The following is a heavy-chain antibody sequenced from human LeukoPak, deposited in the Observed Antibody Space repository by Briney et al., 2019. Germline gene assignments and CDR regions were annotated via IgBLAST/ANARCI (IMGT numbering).Heavy chain of an antibody. V-gene: IGHV1-46*01. Sequence: ASVKVSCKASGYIFTSYYMHWVRQAPGQGLEWIGVINPSGGRTSYTQKFQGRVTMTRDTSTSTVYMELSSLTSEDTAVYYCARGLEYYDSSGSPFDYWGQGTLVTVSS. CDR2: INPSGGRT. D-gene: IGHD3-22*01. CDR1: GYIFTSYY. CDR3: ARGLEYYDSSGSPFDY. J-gene: IGHJ4*02.